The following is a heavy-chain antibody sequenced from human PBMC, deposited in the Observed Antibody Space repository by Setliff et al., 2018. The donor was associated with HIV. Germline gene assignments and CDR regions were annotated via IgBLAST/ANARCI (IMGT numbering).Heavy chain of an antibody. J-gene: IGHJ4*01. CDR2: MNSNSGET. V-gene: IGHV1-8*02. Sequence: ASVKVSCKTSGYSFTSFDINWVRQATGQGPEWMGWMNSNSGETGYAQKFQDRVTMTRNTSINTAYMELSSLRSDDTAIYFCARGALLAVFDFDHWGHGTLVTVSS. CDR3: ARGALLAVFDFDH. CDR1: GYSFTSFD. D-gene: IGHD3-10*01.